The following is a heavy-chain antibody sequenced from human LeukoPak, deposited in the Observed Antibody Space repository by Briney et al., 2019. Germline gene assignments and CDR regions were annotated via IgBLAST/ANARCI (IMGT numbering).Heavy chain of an antibody. V-gene: IGHV4-39*01. J-gene: IGHJ4*02. CDR3: ARHVYYDSSGYPGKYYFDY. Sequence: SETLSLTCTVSGGSISSSSYYWGWIRQPPGKGLEWIGSIYYSGSTYYNPSLKSRVTISVDTSKNQFSLKLSSGTAADTAVYYCARHVYYDSSGYPGKYYFDYWGQGTLVTVSS. D-gene: IGHD3-22*01. CDR1: GGSISSSSYY. CDR2: IYYSGST.